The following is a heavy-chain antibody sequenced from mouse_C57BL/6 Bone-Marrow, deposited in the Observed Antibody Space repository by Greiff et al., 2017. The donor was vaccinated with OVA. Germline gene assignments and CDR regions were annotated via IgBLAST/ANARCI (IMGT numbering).Heavy chain of an antibody. J-gene: IGHJ3*01. CDR3: ASPPHYYGSSPFAY. CDR1: GYTFTSYG. D-gene: IGHD1-1*01. Sequence: VQLQESGAELARPGASVKLSCKASGYTFTSYGISWVKQRTGQGLEWIGEIYPSSGNTYYNEKFKGKATLTADKSSSTAYMELRSLTSEDSAVYFCASPPHYYGSSPFAYWGQGTLVTVSA. CDR2: IYPSSGNT. V-gene: IGHV1-81*01.